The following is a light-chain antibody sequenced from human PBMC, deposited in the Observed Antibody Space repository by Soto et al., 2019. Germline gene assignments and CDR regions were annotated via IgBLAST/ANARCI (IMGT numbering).Light chain of an antibody. V-gene: IGLV2-14*01. CDR2: DVT. CDR3: SSYAGSNTLVV. Sequence: QSALTQPASVSGSPGQSITISCTGTTADVGGYDYVYWYQQHPGKSPKLMIYDVTNRPSGVSARFSGSKSGSTASLTIYGLQAEDEADYYCSSYAGSNTLVVFGGGTKLTVL. CDR1: TADVGGYDY. J-gene: IGLJ2*01.